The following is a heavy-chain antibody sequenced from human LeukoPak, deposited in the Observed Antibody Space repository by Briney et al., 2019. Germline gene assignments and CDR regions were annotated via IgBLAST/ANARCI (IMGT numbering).Heavy chain of an antibody. D-gene: IGHD3-10*01. J-gene: IGHJ3*02. CDR1: GGSISSGDYY. V-gene: IGHV4-39*07. CDR2: INHSGST. Sequence: SETLSLTCTVSGGSISSGDYYWSWIRQPPGKGLEWIGEINHSGSTNYNPSLKSRVTISVDTSKNQFSLKLSSVTAADTAVYYCARDIHLWFGEVHYAFDIWGQGTMVTVSS. CDR3: ARDIHLWFGEVHYAFDI.